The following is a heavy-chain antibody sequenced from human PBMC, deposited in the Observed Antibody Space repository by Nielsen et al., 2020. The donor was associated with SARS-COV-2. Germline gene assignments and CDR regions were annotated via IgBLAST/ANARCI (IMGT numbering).Heavy chain of an antibody. J-gene: IGHJ6*03. D-gene: IGHD6-6*01. CDR2: INPSGGST. Sequence: ASVKVSCKASGYTFTSYCMHWVRQAPGQGLEWMGIINPSGGSTSYAQKFQGRVTMTRDTSTSTVYMELSSLRSEDTAVYYCARDILVMDSSSSFNYMDVWGKGTTVTVSS. CDR3: ARDILVMDSSSSFNYMDV. V-gene: IGHV1-46*01. CDR1: GYTFTSYC.